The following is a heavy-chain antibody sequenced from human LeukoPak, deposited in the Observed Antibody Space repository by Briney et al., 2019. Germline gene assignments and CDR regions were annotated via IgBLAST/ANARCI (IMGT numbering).Heavy chain of an antibody. J-gene: IGHJ5*02. D-gene: IGHD3-10*01. V-gene: IGHV1-24*01. CDR2: FDPEDGET. CDR1: GYTLTELS. CDR3: ARDFPMRVFYGSGSFSGFDP. Sequence: GASVKVSCKVSGYTLTELSMHWVRQAPGKGLEWMGGFDPEDGETIYAQKFQGRVTMTEDTSTDTAYMELSSLRAEDTAVYYCARDFPMRVFYGSGSFSGFDPWGQGTLVTVSS.